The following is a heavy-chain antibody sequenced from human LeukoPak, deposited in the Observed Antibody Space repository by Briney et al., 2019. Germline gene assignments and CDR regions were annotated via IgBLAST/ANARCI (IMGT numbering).Heavy chain of an antibody. Sequence: GGSLRLSCAVSGFTFSSYWMHWVRQSPGKGLAWVSRITSDGSATDYADSVKGRFTVSRDTAKNTLFLHMDSLRVEDTAVYYCARDASPGYFDLWGRGTLVTVSS. CDR1: GFTFSSYW. V-gene: IGHV3-74*01. CDR3: ARDASPGYFDL. CDR2: ITSDGSAT. J-gene: IGHJ2*01.